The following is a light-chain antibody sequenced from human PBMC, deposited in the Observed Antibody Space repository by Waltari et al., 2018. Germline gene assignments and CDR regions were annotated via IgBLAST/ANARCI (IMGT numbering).Light chain of an antibody. V-gene: IGKV3-20*01. CDR3: QKYDFLPAT. CDR2: HAS. Sequence: EIVLTHSLGTLSLFPGERATLSCRASQVVGKYLAWYQQRPCQAPRLLLYHASIRATGIPDRFSGSGYGTDFSLTISRLEPEDFAVYYCQKYDFLPATFGQGTTVEIK. J-gene: IGKJ1*01. CDR1: QVVGKY.